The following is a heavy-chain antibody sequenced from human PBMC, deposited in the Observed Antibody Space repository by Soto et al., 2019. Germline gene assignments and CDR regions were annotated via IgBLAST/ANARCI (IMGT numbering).Heavy chain of an antibody. CDR1: GGSISSSSYY. CDR3: ARQVPAAIRLGWFDP. CDR2: IYYSGST. D-gene: IGHD2-2*02. V-gene: IGHV4-39*01. J-gene: IGHJ5*02. Sequence: SETLSLTCTVSGGSISSSSYYWGWIRQPPGKGLEWIGSIYYSGSTYYRPSLKSRVTISVDTSKNQFSLKLSSVTAADTAVYYCARQVPAAIRLGWFDPWGQGTLVTVSS.